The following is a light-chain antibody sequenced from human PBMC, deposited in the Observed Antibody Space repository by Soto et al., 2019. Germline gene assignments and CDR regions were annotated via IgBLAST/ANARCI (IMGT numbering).Light chain of an antibody. J-gene: IGKJ5*01. CDR3: QHSYTVPIA. V-gene: IGKV1-9*01. Sequence: DIQLTQSPSFLSPPIGESVTITCRASQVISTSLAWYQHKPGRAPRLLIYAASTLQSGVPSRFTGSGSGTEFTLTISGLQPEDFATYYCQHSYTVPIAFGQGTRLEIK. CDR1: QVISTS. CDR2: AAS.